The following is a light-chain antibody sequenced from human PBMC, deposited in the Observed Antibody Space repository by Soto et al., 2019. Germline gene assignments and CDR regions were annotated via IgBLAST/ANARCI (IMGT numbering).Light chain of an antibody. J-gene: IGKJ1*01. CDR1: QNISVY. Sequence: EIVLTQSPATLSLSPGDRATLSCRASQNISVYLAWYRPKPGQAPRIIISDTSNRATGIPDRFSGSGSGTDFTLTISSLEPEDFAVDDGQQYGSSLWTFGQGTKVDI. CDR3: QQYGSSLWT. CDR2: DTS. V-gene: IGKV3-20*01.